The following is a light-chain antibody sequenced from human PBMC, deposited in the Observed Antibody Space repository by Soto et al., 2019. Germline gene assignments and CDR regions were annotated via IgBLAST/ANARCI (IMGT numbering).Light chain of an antibody. CDR3: SSYTSSSTNV. V-gene: IGLV2-14*03. Sequence: QSVLTLPASVSGSPGQSITISCTGTSSDVGGYNSVSWYQHHPGKAPKLILYDVVDRLSGVSYRFSGSKSGNTASLTISGLQAVDEADYYCSSYTSSSTNVFGTGTKVTVL. CDR2: DVV. CDR1: SSDVGGYNS. J-gene: IGLJ1*01.